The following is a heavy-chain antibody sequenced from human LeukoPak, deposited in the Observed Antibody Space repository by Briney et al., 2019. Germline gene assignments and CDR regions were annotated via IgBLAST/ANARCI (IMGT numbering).Heavy chain of an antibody. CDR3: ARDESVAGTEDFDY. Sequence: GGSLRLSCAASGFTFSSYWMSWVRQAPGKGLEWVSYISSSGSTIYYADSVKGRFTISRDNAKNSLYLQMNSLRAEDTAVYYCARDESVAGTEDFDYWGQGTLVTVSS. D-gene: IGHD6-19*01. CDR2: ISSSGSTI. V-gene: IGHV3-48*04. CDR1: GFTFSSYW. J-gene: IGHJ4*02.